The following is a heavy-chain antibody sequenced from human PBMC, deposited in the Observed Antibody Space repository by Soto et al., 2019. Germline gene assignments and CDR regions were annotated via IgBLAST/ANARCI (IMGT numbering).Heavy chain of an antibody. CDR1: GFTFSTYA. V-gene: IGHV3-23*01. Sequence: EVQLLESGGGLVQPGGSLRLSCAASGFTFSTYAMSWVRQAPGKGLEWVSVISTGGGSTYYADSVKGQFIISRDNSKNTLYLQVNTLRAEDTAVYYCARSPGVGWENYWYFDLWGRGTLVTVSS. D-gene: IGHD3-10*01. J-gene: IGHJ2*01. CDR2: ISTGGGST. CDR3: ARSPGVGWENYWYFDL.